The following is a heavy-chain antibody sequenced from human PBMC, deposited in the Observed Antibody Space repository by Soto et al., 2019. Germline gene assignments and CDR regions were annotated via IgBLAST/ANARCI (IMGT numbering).Heavy chain of an antibody. Sequence: GGSLRLSCTASGFTFGDYAMSWVRQAPGKXLEWVGFIRSKAYGGTTEYAASVKGRFTISRDDSKSIAYLQMNSLKTEDTAVYYCTAGTTTPYYYYRMDVWGQGTTVTVCS. CDR3: TAGTTTPYYYYRMDV. CDR2: IRSKAYGGTT. V-gene: IGHV3-49*04. D-gene: IGHD1-7*01. CDR1: GFTFGDYA. J-gene: IGHJ6*02.